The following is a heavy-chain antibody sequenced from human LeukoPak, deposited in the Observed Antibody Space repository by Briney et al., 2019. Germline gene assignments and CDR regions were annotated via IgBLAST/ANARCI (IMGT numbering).Heavy chain of an antibody. Sequence: ASVKVSCKASGYTFTRYYIHWVRQAPGQGLEWMGIINPSGGSTSYAQKFQGRVTMTRDTSTSAVYMDLSSLRSEDTAVYYCARGAGVNSGDYWGQGTPVTVSS. CDR2: INPSGGST. D-gene: IGHD4-23*01. J-gene: IGHJ4*02. CDR3: ARGAGVNSGDY. V-gene: IGHV1-46*01. CDR1: GYTFTRYY.